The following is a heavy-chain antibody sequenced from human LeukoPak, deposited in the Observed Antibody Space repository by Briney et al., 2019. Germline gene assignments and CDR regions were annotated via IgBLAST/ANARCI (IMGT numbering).Heavy chain of an antibody. CDR1: GFTFNNYA. V-gene: IGHV3-23*01. CDR2: ISGSGGTT. D-gene: IGHD1-14*01. Sequence: GGSLRLSCAASGFTFNNYAMNWVRQAPGKGLEWVSVISGSGGTTYYADSVKGRLTISRDSSKNTLYLQMNSLKAEDTAVYYCAKVSGGGLYYDGMDVWGQGTTVTVSS. J-gene: IGHJ6*02. CDR3: AKVSGGGLYYDGMDV.